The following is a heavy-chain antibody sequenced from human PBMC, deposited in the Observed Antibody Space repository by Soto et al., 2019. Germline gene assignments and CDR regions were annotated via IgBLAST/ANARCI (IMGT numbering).Heavy chain of an antibody. V-gene: IGHV3-21*01. CDR2: ISSSSSYI. J-gene: IGHJ6*03. CDR1: GFTFSSYS. CDR3: ASWDWAPGVYYYYMDV. D-gene: IGHD3-9*01. Sequence: PGGSLRLSCAASGFTFSSYSMNWVRQAPGKGLEWVSSISSSSSYIYYADSVKGRFTISRDNAKNSLYLQMNSLRAEDTAVYYCASWDWAPGVYYYYMDVWGKGTTVTVSS.